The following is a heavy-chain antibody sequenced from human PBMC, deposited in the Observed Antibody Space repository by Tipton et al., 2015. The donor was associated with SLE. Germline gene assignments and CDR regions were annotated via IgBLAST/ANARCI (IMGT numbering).Heavy chain of an antibody. CDR3: ARIHYYDSSGYYYYFDY. D-gene: IGHD3-22*01. V-gene: IGHV4-39*01. CDR1: GDSVSSSSYY. CDR2: FYYSGST. Sequence: GLVKPSETLSLSCTVSGDSVSSSSYYWGWIRQPPGKGLEWIGSFYYSGSTYYNPSLQSRVTMFVDTSKNQFSLRLSSVTAADTAVFYCARIHYYDSSGYYYYFDYWGQGTLVTVSS. J-gene: IGHJ4*02.